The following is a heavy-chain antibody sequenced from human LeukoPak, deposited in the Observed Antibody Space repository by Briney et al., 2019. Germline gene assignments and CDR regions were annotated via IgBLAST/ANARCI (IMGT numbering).Heavy chain of an antibody. CDR1: GGSVSSSTYY. V-gene: IGHV4-39*01. J-gene: IGHJ5*02. CDR2: IYYSVST. Sequence: RSETLSLTCTVSGGSVSSSTYYWGWIRQPPGKGLEWIGSIYYSVSTYYNPSLKSRVTISVDTSKNQFSLKLSSVTAADTAVYYCARGDYAPGYWFDPWGQGTLVTVSS. CDR3: ARGDYAPGYWFDP. D-gene: IGHD4-17*01.